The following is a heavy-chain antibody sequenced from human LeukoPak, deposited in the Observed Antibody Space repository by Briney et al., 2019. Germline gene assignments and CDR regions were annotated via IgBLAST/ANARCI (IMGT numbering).Heavy chain of an antibody. Sequence: PSETLSLTCTVSGYSINSGYYWGWIRQPSGKGLEWIGSIYHSGSTYYNPSLKSRVTISVDTSKNQFSLKLSSVTAADTAVYYCARHLGGSARPQLVSRFDPWGQGTLVTVSS. CDR2: IYHSGST. CDR3: ARHLGGSARPQLVSRFDP. V-gene: IGHV4-38-2*02. D-gene: IGHD3-16*01. J-gene: IGHJ5*02. CDR1: GYSINSGYY.